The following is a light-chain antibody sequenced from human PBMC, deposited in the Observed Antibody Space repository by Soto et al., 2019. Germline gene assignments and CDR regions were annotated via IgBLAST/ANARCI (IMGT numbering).Light chain of an antibody. V-gene: IGKV1-5*03. CDR3: QQYNVYWS. J-gene: IGKJ1*01. CDR2: RAS. CDR1: QGVNIW. Sequence: DIHMTQSPSTLSASVGDRVTITCRASQGVNIWLAWYQQKPGRAPKLLIHRASILESGVPSRFSGGGSGTEFTLTISSLQPDDFATYYCQQYNVYWSFGPGTKVDIK.